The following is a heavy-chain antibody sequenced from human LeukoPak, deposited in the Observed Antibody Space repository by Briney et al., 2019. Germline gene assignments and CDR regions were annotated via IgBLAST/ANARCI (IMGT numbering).Heavy chain of an antibody. CDR2: MNPNSGNT. CDR1: GYTFTSYD. Sequence: ASVKVSCKASGYTFTSYDINWVRQATGQGLEWMGWMNPNSGNTGYAQKFQGRVTMTRNTSMSTAYMELSSLRSEDTAVYYCARAPVSLWFGVYYYYYGMDVWGQGTTVTVSS. CDR3: ARAPVSLWFGVYYYYYGMDV. V-gene: IGHV1-8*01. D-gene: IGHD3-10*01. J-gene: IGHJ6*02.